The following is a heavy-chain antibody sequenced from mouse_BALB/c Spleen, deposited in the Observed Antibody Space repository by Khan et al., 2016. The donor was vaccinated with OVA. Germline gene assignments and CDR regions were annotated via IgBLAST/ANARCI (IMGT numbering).Heavy chain of an antibody. V-gene: IGHV2-9*02. CDR3: ARLEDI. CDR2: IWAGGST. CDR1: GFSLTSYG. Sequence: VQLKESGPGLVAPSQSLSITCTVSGFSLTSYGVHWVRQPPGKGLEWLGVIWAGGSTNYNSALMSRLSLRKYNSKRQVFLKMNSMQTDETAMYYCARLEDIWGQGTTLTVSS. D-gene: IGHD1-3*01. J-gene: IGHJ2*01.